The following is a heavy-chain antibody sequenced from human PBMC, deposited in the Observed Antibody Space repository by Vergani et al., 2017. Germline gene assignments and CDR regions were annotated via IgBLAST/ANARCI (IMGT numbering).Heavy chain of an antibody. V-gene: IGHV3-33*01. D-gene: IGHD1-14*01. Sequence: QVQLVESGGGVVQPGRSLRLSCAASGFTFNQYGMHWVRQAPGTGLEWVAVTWYDGNNKQYADSVKGRFTISRDNSKSTMYLQMNSLRDEDTGVYYCARDLRLLYNRFDPWGQGTLVTGSS. CDR3: ARDLRLLYNRFDP. CDR2: TWYDGNNK. J-gene: IGHJ5*02. CDR1: GFTFNQYG.